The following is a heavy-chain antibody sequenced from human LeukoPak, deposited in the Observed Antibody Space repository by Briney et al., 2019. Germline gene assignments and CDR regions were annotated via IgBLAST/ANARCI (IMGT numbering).Heavy chain of an antibody. J-gene: IGHJ4*02. CDR3: AEDHTVGGWYREIDY. D-gene: IGHD6-19*01. Sequence: PGGSLRLSCAASGFTFDDYAMHWVRQAPGKGLEWVSGISWNSGSIGYADSVKGRFTISRDNAKNSLYLQMNSLRAEDTALYYCAEDHTVGGWYREIDYWGQGTLVTVSS. CDR1: GFTFDDYA. CDR2: ISWNSGSI. V-gene: IGHV3-9*01.